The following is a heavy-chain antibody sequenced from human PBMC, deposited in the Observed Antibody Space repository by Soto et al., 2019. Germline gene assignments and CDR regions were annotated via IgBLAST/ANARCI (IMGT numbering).Heavy chain of an antibody. V-gene: IGHV3-23*01. D-gene: IGHD3-9*01. CDR1: GFTFSSYA. J-gene: IGHJ4*02. Sequence: EVQLLESGGGLVQPGGSLRLSCAASGFTFSSYAMSWVRQATGKGLEWVSGISGSGGSTYYADSVKGRFTISRDNSKNTLYLQMNSLRAEDTAVYYCAKAGWYSDILTPLDYWGQGTLVTVSS. CDR2: ISGSGGST. CDR3: AKAGWYSDILTPLDY.